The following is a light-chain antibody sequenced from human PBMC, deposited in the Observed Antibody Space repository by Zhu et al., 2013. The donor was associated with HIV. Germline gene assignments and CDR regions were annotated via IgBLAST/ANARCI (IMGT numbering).Light chain of an antibody. J-gene: IGKJ5*01. CDR1: QSVSSSY. CDR3: LQYNNWPPIT. Sequence: EIVLTQSPGTLSLSPGERATLSCTASQSVSSSYLTWYQQRPGQAPRLLIFGASSRASGIPDRFIGSGSGTQFTLTISSLQSEDFAVYFCLQYNNWPPITFGQGTRLE. CDR2: GAS. V-gene: IGKV3-20*01.